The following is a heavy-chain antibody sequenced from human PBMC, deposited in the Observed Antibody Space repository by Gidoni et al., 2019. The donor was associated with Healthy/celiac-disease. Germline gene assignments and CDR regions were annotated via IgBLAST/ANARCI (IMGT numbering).Heavy chain of an antibody. CDR1: GCSISSSRYY. CDR3: ARRDSGSYLEAFDI. CDR2: IYYSGST. J-gene: IGHJ3*02. Sequence: QLQLQESGPGLVKPSETLSLTCTVSGCSISSSRYYWGWIRQPPGKGLEWLGSIYYSGSTYYNPSLKSRVTISVDTSKNQFSLKLSSVTAADTAVYYCARRDSGSYLEAFDIWGQGTMVTVSS. V-gene: IGHV4-39*01. D-gene: IGHD1-26*01.